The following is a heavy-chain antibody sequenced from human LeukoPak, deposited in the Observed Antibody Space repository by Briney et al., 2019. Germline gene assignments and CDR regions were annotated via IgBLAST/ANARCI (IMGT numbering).Heavy chain of an antibody. J-gene: IGHJ4*02. Sequence: GGSLRDSCAASGFTFSSYGMYWVRQAPDKGLEWVAVIWYDGSNKYYADSVKGRFIISRDNSKNTVYLQMNSLRAEDTAVYYCASVRLANTGCDGVYYWGRGNLVTVSA. V-gene: IGHV3-33*07. CDR1: GFTFSSYG. D-gene: IGHD5-12*01. CDR2: IWYDGSNK. CDR3: ASVRLANTGCDGVYY.